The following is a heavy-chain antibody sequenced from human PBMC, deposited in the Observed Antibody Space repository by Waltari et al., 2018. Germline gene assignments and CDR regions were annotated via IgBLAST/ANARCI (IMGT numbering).Heavy chain of an antibody. CDR3: ARLIAARRSPWYFDL. V-gene: IGHV4-34*01. D-gene: IGHD6-6*01. Sequence: QVRLQQWCAGLFKPSETLPLTCAVYGGSCSGYYWRWTRQPPGKGLEWIGENNQSGSTNYNPSLKSRVTISVDTSKNQFSLKLSSVTGADPAVYYCARLIAARRSPWYFDLWGRGTLVTVSS. CDR1: GGSCSGYY. J-gene: IGHJ2*01. CDR2: NNQSGST.